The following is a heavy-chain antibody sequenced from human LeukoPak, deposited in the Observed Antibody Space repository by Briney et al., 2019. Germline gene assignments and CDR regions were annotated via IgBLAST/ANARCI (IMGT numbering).Heavy chain of an antibody. Sequence: SETLSLTCAVYGGPFWGYYWRWIRQPPGKGLVWLGEINHSGSTNFNPSLKSRVTISVDTSKNQFSLKLSSVTAADTAVYYCARVFKQQLTNWGQGTLVTVSS. J-gene: IGHJ4*02. D-gene: IGHD6-13*01. V-gene: IGHV4-34*01. CDR2: INHSGST. CDR1: GGPFWGYY. CDR3: ARVFKQQLTN.